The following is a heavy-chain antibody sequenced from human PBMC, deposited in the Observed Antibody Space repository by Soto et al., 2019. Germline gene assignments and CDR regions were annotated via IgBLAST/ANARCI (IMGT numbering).Heavy chain of an antibody. D-gene: IGHD2-21*02. CDR1: GYSFTSYW. V-gene: IGHV5-51*01. CDR3: ARHSDPYCGGDCYLNLDY. Sequence: PGESLKISCKGSGYSFTSYWIGWVRQMPGKGLEWMGIIYPGDSDTRYSPSFQGQVTISADKSISTAYLQWSSLKASDTAMYYFARHSDPYCGGDCYLNLDYSGQGTLVIVSS. CDR2: IYPGDSDT. J-gene: IGHJ4*02.